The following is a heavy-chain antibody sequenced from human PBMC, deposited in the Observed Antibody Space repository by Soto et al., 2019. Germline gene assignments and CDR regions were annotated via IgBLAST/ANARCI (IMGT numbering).Heavy chain of an antibody. CDR2: INPSGGST. Sequence: ASVKVSCKASGYGFTSYFMHWVRQAPGQGLEWMGIINPSGGSTVYAQKFQGRVTMTGDTSTSTVYMELTSLRSEDTAVYYCARLSDYYDSSGRPFDYCGQRTLVAVCS. D-gene: IGHD3-22*01. CDR3: ARLSDYYDSSGRPFDY. J-gene: IGHJ4*02. V-gene: IGHV1-46*01. CDR1: GYGFTSYF.